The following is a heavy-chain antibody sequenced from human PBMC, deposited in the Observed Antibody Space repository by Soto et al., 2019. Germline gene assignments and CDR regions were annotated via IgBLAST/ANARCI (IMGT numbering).Heavy chain of an antibody. V-gene: IGHV1-69*02. J-gene: IGHJ3*02. D-gene: IGHD3-10*01. Sequence: ASVKVSCKASGGTFSSYTISWVRQAPGQGLEWMGRIIPILGIANYAQKFQGRVTITADKSTSTAYMELSSLRSEDTAVYYCVMREGGGDGGDAFDIWGQGTMVTVSS. CDR1: GGTFSSYT. CDR3: VMREGGGDGGDAFDI. CDR2: IIPILGIA.